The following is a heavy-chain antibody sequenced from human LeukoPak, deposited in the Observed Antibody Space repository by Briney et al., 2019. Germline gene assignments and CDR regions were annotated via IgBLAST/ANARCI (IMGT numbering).Heavy chain of an antibody. J-gene: IGHJ5*02. D-gene: IGHD3-10*01. V-gene: IGHV4-34*01. Sequence: SETLSLTCAVYGGSFSGYYWSWIRQPPGKGLEWIGEINHSGSTNYNPSLKSRVTISVDTSKNQFSLKLSSVTAADTAVYYCARRRVRGVIKTLNWLDPWGQGTLVTVSS. CDR1: GGSFSGYY. CDR3: ARRRVRGVIKTLNWLDP. CDR2: INHSGST.